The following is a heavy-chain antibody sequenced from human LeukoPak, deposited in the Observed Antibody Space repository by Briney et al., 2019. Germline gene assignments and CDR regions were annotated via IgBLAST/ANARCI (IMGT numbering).Heavy chain of an antibody. Sequence: GGSLRLSCAASGFTFSSYNMNWVRQAPGKGLEWVSYISSSSSTIYYADSVKGRFTISRDNAENSLYLQMNSLRAEDTAVYYCARSHVGVRGVFDYWGQGTLVTVSS. CDR1: GFTFSSYN. CDR3: ARSHVGVRGVFDY. V-gene: IGHV3-48*01. J-gene: IGHJ4*02. CDR2: ISSSSSTI. D-gene: IGHD3-10*01.